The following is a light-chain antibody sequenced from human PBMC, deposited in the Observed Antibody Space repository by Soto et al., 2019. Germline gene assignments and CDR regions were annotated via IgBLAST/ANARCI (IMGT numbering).Light chain of an antibody. CDR3: VLYLGSGISV. V-gene: IGLV8-61*01. CDR1: PGSVSSSNY. CDR2: STY. J-gene: IGLJ7*01. Sequence: QTVVTQEPSFSVSPGGTVTLTCGLSPGSVSSSNYPSWYQQTPGQAPRTLIYSTYTRSSGVPDRFSGSILGNKAALTITGAQADDESDYYCVLYLGSGISVFGGGTQLTVL.